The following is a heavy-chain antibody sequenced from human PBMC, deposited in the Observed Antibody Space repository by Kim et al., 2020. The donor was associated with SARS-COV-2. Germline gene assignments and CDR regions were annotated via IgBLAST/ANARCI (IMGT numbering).Heavy chain of an antibody. V-gene: IGHV3-48*03. Sequence: GGSLRLSCAASGFTFSSYEMNWVRQAPGKGLEWVSYISSSGSTIYYADSVKGRFTISRDNAKNSLYLQMNSLRAEDTAVYYCARGGVVVVNWYFDLWGRGTLVTVSA. J-gene: IGHJ2*01. D-gene: IGHD3-22*01. CDR2: ISSSGSTI. CDR3: ARGGVVVVNWYFDL. CDR1: GFTFSSYE.